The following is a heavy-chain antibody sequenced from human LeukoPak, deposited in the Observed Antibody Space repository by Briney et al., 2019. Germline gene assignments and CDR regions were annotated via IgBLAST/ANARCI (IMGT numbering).Heavy chain of an antibody. J-gene: IGHJ1*01. CDR2: IWYDGSNK. CDR1: GFTFSSYG. CDR3: ASPLLGSDCLGH. V-gene: IGHV3-33*03. D-gene: IGHD2-21*02. Sequence: PGRSLRLSCAASGFTFSSYGMHWVRQAPGKGLEWVAVIWYDGSNKYYADCVKGRFTISRDNAKNSLYLQMNSLRAEDTAVYYCASPLLGSDCLGHWGQGTLVTVSS.